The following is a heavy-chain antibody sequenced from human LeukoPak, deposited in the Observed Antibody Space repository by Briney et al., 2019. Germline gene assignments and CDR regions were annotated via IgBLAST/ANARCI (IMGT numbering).Heavy chain of an antibody. V-gene: IGHV4-59*01. CDR1: GGSISSYY. CDR3: ARGGYDILTGSGFFDY. D-gene: IGHD3-9*01. J-gene: IGHJ4*02. Sequence: PSETLSLTCTVSGGSISSYYWSWIRQPPGKGLEWIGYIYYSGSTNYNPSLKSRVTIPVDTSKNQFSLKLSSVTAADTAVYYCARGGYDILTGSGFFDYWGQGTLVTVSS. CDR2: IYYSGST.